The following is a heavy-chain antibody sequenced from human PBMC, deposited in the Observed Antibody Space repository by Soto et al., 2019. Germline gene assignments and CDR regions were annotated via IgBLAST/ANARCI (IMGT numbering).Heavy chain of an antibody. CDR1: GFAFSNYN. J-gene: IGHJ6*02. CDR2: ISSSSNTI. Sequence: GGSLRLSCAASGFAFSNYNINWVRQAPGKGLEWVSYISSSSNTIYYADSVKGRFIISRDNAKNSLYLQMNSLRDEDTAVYYCARDLTVTIFGYYYAMDVWGQGTTVTVSS. CDR3: ARDLTVTIFGYYYAMDV. V-gene: IGHV3-48*02. D-gene: IGHD3-3*01.